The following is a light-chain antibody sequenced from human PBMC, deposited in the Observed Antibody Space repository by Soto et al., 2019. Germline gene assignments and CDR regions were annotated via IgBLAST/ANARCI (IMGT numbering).Light chain of an antibody. CDR1: QSVRSK. CDR3: QQRSNWPPIT. Sequence: TQSPDTLSVTPGETVTHSCRASQSVRSKLAWYQQKPGQAPRLLIYGASSRATGIPDRFSGSGSGTDFTLTISRLEPEDFAVYYCQQRSNWPPITFGQGTRLEIK. CDR2: GAS. V-gene: IGKV3D-20*02. J-gene: IGKJ5*01.